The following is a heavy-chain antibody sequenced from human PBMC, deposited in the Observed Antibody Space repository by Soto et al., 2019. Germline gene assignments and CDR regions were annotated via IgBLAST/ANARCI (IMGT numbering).Heavy chain of an antibody. Sequence: QVQLVQSGAEVKKPGSSVKVSCKASGGTFSSYTISWVRQAPGQGLEWMGRIIPILGIANYAQKFQGRVTITAEKATSTAYTELISLRSEDTAVYYCARDMVRGVIISPREGMDVWGQGTTVTVSS. CDR2: IIPILGIA. CDR1: GGTFSSYT. V-gene: IGHV1-69*08. J-gene: IGHJ6*02. CDR3: ARDMVRGVIISPREGMDV. D-gene: IGHD3-10*01.